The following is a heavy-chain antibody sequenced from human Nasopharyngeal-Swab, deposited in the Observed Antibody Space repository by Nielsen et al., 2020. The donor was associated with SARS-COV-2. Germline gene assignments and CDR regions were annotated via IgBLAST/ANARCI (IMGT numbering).Heavy chain of an antibody. V-gene: IGHV1-18*01. D-gene: IGHD1-7*01. Sequence: ASVKVSCKASGYTFTSYGISWVQQAPGQGLEWMGWISAYNGNTNYAQKLQGRVTMTTDTSTSTAYMELRSLRSDDTAVYYCARRELELRGYYYYYMDVWGKGTTVTVSS. J-gene: IGHJ6*03. CDR1: GYTFTSYG. CDR3: ARRELELRGYYYYYMDV. CDR2: ISAYNGNT.